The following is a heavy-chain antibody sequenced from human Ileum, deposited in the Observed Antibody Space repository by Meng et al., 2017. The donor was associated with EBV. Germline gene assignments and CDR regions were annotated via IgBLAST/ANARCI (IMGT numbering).Heavy chain of an antibody. D-gene: IGHD3-22*01. J-gene: IGHJ4*02. CDR3: ARESYSDSSGYYSLDY. V-gene: IGHV4-4*02. CDR2: IHHTEST. CDR1: GGSISSSNW. Sequence: VQLQEAGPGLVKPSGTLSRTWAAPGGSISSSNWWSWVRQAPGKGLEWIGEIHHTESTNYNPSLKSRVTISVDKSKNQFSLKLSSVTAADTAVYYCARESYSDSSGYYSLDYWGQGSLVTVSS.